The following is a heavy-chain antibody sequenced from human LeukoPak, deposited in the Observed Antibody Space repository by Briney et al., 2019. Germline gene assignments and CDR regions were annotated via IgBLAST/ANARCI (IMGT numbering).Heavy chain of an antibody. CDR2: INSDGTST. J-gene: IGHJ4*02. CDR3: ARGKEMVGATTTLGY. D-gene: IGHD1-26*01. V-gene: IGHV3-74*01. Sequence: PGGSLRHSCAASGFTFSSYWMHWVRQAPGKGLVWVSRINSDGTSTSYPDSVKGRFTISRDNAKNTLYLQMNSLRAEDTAVYHCARGKEMVGATTTLGYWGQGALVTVSS. CDR1: GFTFSSYW.